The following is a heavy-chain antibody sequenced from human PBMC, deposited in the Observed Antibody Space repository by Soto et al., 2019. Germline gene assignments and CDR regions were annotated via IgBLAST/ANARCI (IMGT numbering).Heavy chain of an antibody. V-gene: IGHV3-33*01. D-gene: IGHD6-19*01. CDR2: IWYDGSNK. CDR3: ARTRLGWSTAYYFDY. CDR1: GFTFSSYG. Sequence: QVQLVESGGGVVQPGRSLRLSCAASGFTFSSYGLHWVRQAPGKGLEWVAVIWYDGSNKYYADSVKGRFTISRDNSKNTLYLQMNSLSAEDTAVYYCARTRLGWSTAYYFDYWGQGTLVTVSS. J-gene: IGHJ4*02.